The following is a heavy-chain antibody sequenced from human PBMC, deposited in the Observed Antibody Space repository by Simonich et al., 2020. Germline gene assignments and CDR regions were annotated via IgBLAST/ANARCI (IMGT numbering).Heavy chain of an antibody. J-gene: IGHJ4*02. D-gene: IGHD1-20*01. V-gene: IGHV2-26*01. Sequence: QVTLKESGPVLVKPTETLPLTCTVSGFSLRNARMGVSWIRQPPGKALEWLAHIFSNDEKSYSTSQKSRRNISKDTSKSQGVLTMTNMDPVDTATYYCARTRQEYNWKALPDYWGQGTLVTVSS. CDR1: GFSLRNARMG. CDR3: ARTRQEYNWKALPDY. CDR2: IFSNDEK.